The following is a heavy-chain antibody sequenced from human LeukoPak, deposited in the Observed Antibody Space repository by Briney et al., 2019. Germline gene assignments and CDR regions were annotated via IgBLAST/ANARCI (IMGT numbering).Heavy chain of an antibody. J-gene: IGHJ1*01. CDR2: IYSGGST. CDR1: GGSISSSSYY. Sequence: ETLSLTCTVSGGSISSSSYYWGWIRQPPGKGLEWVSVIYSGGSTYYADSVKGRFTISRDNSKNTLYLQMNSLRAEDTAVYYCAIPLEGFGEFWGQGTLVTVSS. D-gene: IGHD3-10*01. V-gene: IGHV3-66*01. CDR3: AIPLEGFGEF.